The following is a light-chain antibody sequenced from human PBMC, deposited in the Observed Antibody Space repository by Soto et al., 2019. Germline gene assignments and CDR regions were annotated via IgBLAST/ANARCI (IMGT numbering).Light chain of an antibody. J-gene: IGKJ1*01. Sequence: AIQVTQSPTSLSASVGDRVTITCRTSQDVRNRLGWYQQKPGEAPKLLIYDASALPRGVPSRFSGSGSGTKFTLSIASLQPDDFATYYCQQYETFSGTFGPGTKVDI. CDR2: DAS. V-gene: IGKV1-13*02. CDR1: QDVRNR. CDR3: QQYETFSGT.